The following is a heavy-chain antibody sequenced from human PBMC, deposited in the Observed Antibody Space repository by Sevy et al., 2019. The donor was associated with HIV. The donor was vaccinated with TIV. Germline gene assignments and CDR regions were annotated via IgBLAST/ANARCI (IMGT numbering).Heavy chain of an antibody. V-gene: IGHV4-59*03. D-gene: IGHD3-10*01. J-gene: IGHJ6*02. CDR1: GGSIRSYY. CDR3: GGLDYHYYHAMDV. CDR2: IDYSGST. Sequence: SETLSLTCAVSGGSIRSYYWSWIRQSPGKGLEWIGYIDYSGSTNYNPSIKSRVSMSIDTSTNRFSLKLSSVTAADTALYYCGGLDYHYYHAMDVWGQGTTVTVSS.